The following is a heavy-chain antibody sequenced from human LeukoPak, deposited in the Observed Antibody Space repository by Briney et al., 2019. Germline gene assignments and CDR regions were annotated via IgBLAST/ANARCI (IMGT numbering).Heavy chain of an antibody. CDR3: ASGPSYGDYGGWFDP. CDR2: INPNSGGT. V-gene: IGHV1-2*02. D-gene: IGHD4-17*01. J-gene: IGHJ5*02. CDR1: GYTFTGYY. Sequence: ASVKVSCKASGYTFTGYYMHWVRQAPGQGLEWMGWINPNSGGTNYAQKFQGRVTMTRDTSISTVYMELSSLRSEDTAVYYCASGPSYGDYGGWFDPWGQGTLVTVSS.